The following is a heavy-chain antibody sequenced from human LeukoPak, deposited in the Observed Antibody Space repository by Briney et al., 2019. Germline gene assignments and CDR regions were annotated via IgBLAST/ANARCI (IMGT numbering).Heavy chain of an antibody. Sequence: ASVKVSCKASGYTFTSYGISWVRQAPGQGLEWMGWISAYNGNTNYAQKLQGRVTMTTDTSTSTAYMELRSLRSDDTAVYYCAKDAGYDILTGYPDYWGQGTLVTVSS. V-gene: IGHV1-18*01. CDR2: ISAYNGNT. CDR3: AKDAGYDILTGYPDY. D-gene: IGHD3-9*01. J-gene: IGHJ4*02. CDR1: GYTFTSYG.